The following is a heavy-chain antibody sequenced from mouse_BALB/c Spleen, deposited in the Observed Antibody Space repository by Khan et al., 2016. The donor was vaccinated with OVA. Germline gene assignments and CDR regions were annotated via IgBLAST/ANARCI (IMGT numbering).Heavy chain of an antibody. CDR3: TRPAYDGYYDY. J-gene: IGHJ2*01. V-gene: IGHV1S137*01. CDR1: GYTFTDYA. Sequence: QIQLVQSGPELVRPGVSVKLSCKGSGYTFTDYAMHWVKQSHAKSLEWIGLISSYSGNTNYKQKFKGKATMTVDKSSSTAYMERARLTSEDSAIYYCTRPAYDGYYDYWGQGTTLTVSS. D-gene: IGHD2-3*01. CDR2: ISSYSGNT.